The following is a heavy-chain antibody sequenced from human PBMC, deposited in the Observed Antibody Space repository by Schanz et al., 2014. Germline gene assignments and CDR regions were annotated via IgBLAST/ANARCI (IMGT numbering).Heavy chain of an antibody. CDR2: VHPSGTT. J-gene: IGHJ5*02. V-gene: IGHV4-34*01. CDR3: ARGQDHAKTGDL. Sequence: EQLLESGGALVQPGGSLRLSCAASGFSFSNYALVWVRQPPGKGLEWIGEVHPSGTTNYNPSLSYRVTMSVDASKNQFSLKLTSVTAADTAVYYCARGQDHAKTGDLWGRGTLVTISS. D-gene: IGHD2-2*01. CDR1: GFSFSNYA.